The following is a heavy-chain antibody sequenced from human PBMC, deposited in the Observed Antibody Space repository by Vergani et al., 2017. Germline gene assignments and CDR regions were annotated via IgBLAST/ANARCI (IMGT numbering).Heavy chain of an antibody. CDR3: ASAQDWNDASGAFDI. CDR1: GGSISSGSYY. D-gene: IGHD1-1*01. Sequence: QVQLQESGPGLVKPSQTLSLTCTVSGGSISSGSYYWSWIRQPAGKGLEWIGRIYTSGSTNYNPSLKSRVTISVDTSKNQFSLKLSSVTAADTAVYYCASAQDWNDASGAFDIWGQGTMVTVSS. V-gene: IGHV4-61*02. J-gene: IGHJ3*02. CDR2: IYTSGST.